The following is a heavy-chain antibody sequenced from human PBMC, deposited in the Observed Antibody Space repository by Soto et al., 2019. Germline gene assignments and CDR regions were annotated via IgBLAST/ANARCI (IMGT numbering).Heavy chain of an antibody. CDR1: GFTFSTYN. Sequence: PGGSLRLTCAASGFTFSTYNMHWVRQAPGKGLAWVATISYDGTEESYADSVQGRFTISRENSEKTLYLQMRSLSIEDTGVFYCAKQPLATDVATPLFDPWGNGT. V-gene: IGHV3-30*18. CDR3: AKQPLATDVATPLFDP. CDR2: ISYDGTEE. D-gene: IGHD2-15*01. J-gene: IGHJ5*02.